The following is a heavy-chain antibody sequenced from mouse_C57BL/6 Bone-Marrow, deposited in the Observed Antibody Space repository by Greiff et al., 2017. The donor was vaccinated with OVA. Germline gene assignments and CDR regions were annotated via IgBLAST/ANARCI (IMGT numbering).Heavy chain of an antibody. CDR2: IWGDGGT. J-gene: IGHJ2*01. D-gene: IGHD2-3*01. V-gene: IGHV2-3*01. CDR3: GNDVFDY. Sequence: QVQLKQSGPGLVAPSQSLSITCTVSGFSLTSYGVSWVRQPPGKGLEWLGVIWGDGGTNYHSALISRLSISKDNSKCQVFLKLHSLQTDDTATDYCGNDVFDYWGQGTTLTVSA. CDR1: GFSLTSYG.